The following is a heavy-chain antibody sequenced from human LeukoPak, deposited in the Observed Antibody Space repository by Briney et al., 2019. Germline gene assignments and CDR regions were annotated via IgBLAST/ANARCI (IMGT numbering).Heavy chain of an antibody. D-gene: IGHD1-1*01. Sequence: GGSLRLSCAASGFTFSSYGMSWVRQAPGKGLEWVSGINWNGGSTGYADSVKGRFTISRDNAKNSLYLQMNSLRAEDTALYYCARGGSDQTGGWFDPWGQGTLVTVSS. V-gene: IGHV3-20*04. CDR3: ARGGSDQTGGWFDP. CDR1: GFTFSSYG. CDR2: INWNGGST. J-gene: IGHJ5*02.